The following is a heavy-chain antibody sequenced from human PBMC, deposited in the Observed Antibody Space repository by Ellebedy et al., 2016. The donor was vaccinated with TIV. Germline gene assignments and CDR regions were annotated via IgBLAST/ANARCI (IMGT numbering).Heavy chain of an antibody. CDR1: GYNLINAW. D-gene: IGHD3-22*01. Sequence: GGSLRLXCAASGYNLINAWMSWVRQAPGKGLEWVGRIKSRNNGASTDYAAPVKGRFTISRDESKNTLYLEMENLRSEDTGMYYCTTDPADYDSTGYYTPDGPDIWGQGTKVTVSS. CDR2: IKSRNNGAST. V-gene: IGHV3-15*05. J-gene: IGHJ3*02. CDR3: TTDPADYDSTGYYTPDGPDI.